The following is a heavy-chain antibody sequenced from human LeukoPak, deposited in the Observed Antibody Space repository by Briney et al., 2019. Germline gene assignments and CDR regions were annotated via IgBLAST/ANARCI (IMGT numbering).Heavy chain of an antibody. Sequence: GASVKVSCKASGYTFTSYYMHWVRQAPGQGLEWMGIINPSGGSTSYAQKFQGRVTMTRDMSTSTVYMELSSLRSEDTAVYYCARDSYYYDSSGYYGGGIDYWGQGTLVTVSS. CDR2: INPSGGST. CDR3: ARDSYYYDSSGYYGGGIDY. V-gene: IGHV1-46*01. CDR1: GYTFTSYY. D-gene: IGHD3-22*01. J-gene: IGHJ4*02.